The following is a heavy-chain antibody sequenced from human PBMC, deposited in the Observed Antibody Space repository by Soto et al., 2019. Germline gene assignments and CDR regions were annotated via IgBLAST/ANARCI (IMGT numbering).Heavy chain of an antibody. CDR1: GYTFTSYG. J-gene: IGHJ6*02. CDR3: ARGDYGDYASAGYYYGMDV. D-gene: IGHD4-17*01. Sequence: ASVKVSWKASGYTFTSYGISWVRQAPGQGLEWMGWISAYNGNTKYAQKLQGRVTMTTNTSTSTAYMELRSLRSEDTAVYYCARGDYGDYASAGYYYGMDVWGQGTTVTVSS. CDR2: ISAYNGNT. V-gene: IGHV1-18*01.